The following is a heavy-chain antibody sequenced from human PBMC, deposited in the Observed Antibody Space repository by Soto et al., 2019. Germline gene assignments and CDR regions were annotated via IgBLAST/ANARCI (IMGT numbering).Heavy chain of an antibody. CDR1: GGSMNNYF. V-gene: IGHV4-4*07. CDR2: ISLSGST. CDR3: ARGMTPLGAPAWYYFDS. Sequence: QVQLQESGPGLVKPSETLSLTCTVSGGSMNNYFWSWIRQPAGKGLEWIGRISLSGSTNYNPSLKRRVTLSVDVSKNQFSLMLTSVTAADTALYYCARGMTPLGAPAWYYFDSWGQGTLVTVSS. D-gene: IGHD2-15*01. J-gene: IGHJ4*02.